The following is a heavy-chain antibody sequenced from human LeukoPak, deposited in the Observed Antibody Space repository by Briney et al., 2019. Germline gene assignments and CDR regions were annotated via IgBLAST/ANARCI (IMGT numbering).Heavy chain of an antibody. CDR1: GFTFSSYD. J-gene: IGHJ4*02. CDR3: ARDYYDSSGVDY. CDR2: IWYDGSNK. V-gene: IGHV3-33*01. D-gene: IGHD3-22*01. Sequence: PGGSLRLSCAASGFTFSSYDMHWVRQAPGKGLEWVAVIWYDGSNKYYADSVKGRFTISRDNSKNTLYLQMNSLRAEDTAVYYCARDYYDSSGVDYWGQGTLVTVSS.